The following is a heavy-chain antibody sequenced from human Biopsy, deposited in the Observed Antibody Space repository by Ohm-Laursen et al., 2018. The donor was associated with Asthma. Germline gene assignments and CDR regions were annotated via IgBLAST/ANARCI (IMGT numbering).Heavy chain of an antibody. J-gene: IGHJ6*02. D-gene: IGHD3-9*01. CDR2: ISNDGKNE. V-gene: IGHV3-30*04. CDR3: AREPIKATYFYGMDV. CDR1: GFTFSRYV. Sequence: SRRLSCAASGFTFSRYVMHWVRQAPGKGLEWVAVISNDGKNEYYGDSVKGLFTISRDKSKSTLYLQLSSLRAEDTAVYFCAREPIKATYFYGMDVWGQGTTVTVSS.